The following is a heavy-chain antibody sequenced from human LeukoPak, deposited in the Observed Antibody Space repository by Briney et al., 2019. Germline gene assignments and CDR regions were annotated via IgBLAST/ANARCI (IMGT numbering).Heavy chain of an antibody. D-gene: IGHD3-10*01. CDR1: GFTFSNYW. J-gene: IGHJ6*03. V-gene: IGHV3-7*01. Sequence: PGGSLRLSCAASGFTFSNYWMSWVRQAPGKVLEWVANINQDGSEKYYVDSVKGRFTISRDNAKNSLYLQMNSLRAEDTAVYYCARDKSKSVGRGVIIKDHSYYYMDVWGKGTTVTISS. CDR3: ARDKSKSVGRGVIIKDHSYYYMDV. CDR2: INQDGSEK.